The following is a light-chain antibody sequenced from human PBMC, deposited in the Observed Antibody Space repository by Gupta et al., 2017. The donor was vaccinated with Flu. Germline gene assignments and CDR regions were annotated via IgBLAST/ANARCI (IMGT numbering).Light chain of an antibody. J-gene: IGLJ1*01. V-gene: IGLV2-23*01. Sequence: QSALTQPASVSGSPGQSITISCTGTSSDVGSYNLVSWYQHHPGKAPKLMIYEGSKRPSGVSNRFSGSKSGNTASLTISGLQAEDEADYYCCSYAGSSTQVFGTGTKVTVL. CDR1: SSDVGSYNL. CDR2: EGS. CDR3: CSYAGSSTQV.